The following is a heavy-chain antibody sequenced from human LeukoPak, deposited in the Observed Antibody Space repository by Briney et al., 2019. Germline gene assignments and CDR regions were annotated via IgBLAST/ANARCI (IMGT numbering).Heavy chain of an antibody. V-gene: IGHV3-9*01. CDR2: ISWHSGSI. Sequence: PGGSLRLSCTASGLTLSNYWMIWVRQAPGKGLEWVSGISWHSGSIGYADSVKGRFTISRDNAKNSLYLQMNSLRAEDTALYYCAKDTWDSSGYLSLWGQGTLVTVSS. CDR1: GLTLSNYW. CDR3: AKDTWDSSGYLSL. D-gene: IGHD3-22*01. J-gene: IGHJ4*02.